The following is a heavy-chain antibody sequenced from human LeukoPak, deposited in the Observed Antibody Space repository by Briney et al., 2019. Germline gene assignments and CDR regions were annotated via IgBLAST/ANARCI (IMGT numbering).Heavy chain of an antibody. V-gene: IGHV3-23*01. J-gene: IGHJ4*02. Sequence: RGSLRLSCAASGFTFPSYAMRWGRQAQGRGLQCIAAISGGVSHSLHSDSVRGRFTISSDNSRDTLYLQMNSLRVDDTSVYYCARGSAWACHGVRCYPLDNWGQGALVTVSS. D-gene: IGHD2-8*01. CDR3: ARGSAWACHGVRCYPLDN. CDR2: ISGGVSHS. CDR1: GFTFPSYA.